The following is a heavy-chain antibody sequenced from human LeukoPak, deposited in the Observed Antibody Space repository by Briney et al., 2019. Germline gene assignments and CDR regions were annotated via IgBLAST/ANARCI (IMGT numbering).Heavy chain of an antibody. CDR2: ISWNSGSI. V-gene: IGHV3-9*01. CDR1: GFTFDDYA. J-gene: IGHJ3*02. Sequence: GGSLRLSCAASGFTFDDYAMHWVRHAPGKGLEWVSGISWNSGSIGYADSVKGRFTISRDNAKNSLYLQMNSLRAEDTALYYCAKGYSGDSSGYYYFPFDIWGQGTMVTVSS. CDR3: AKGYSGDSSGYYYFPFDI. D-gene: IGHD3-22*01.